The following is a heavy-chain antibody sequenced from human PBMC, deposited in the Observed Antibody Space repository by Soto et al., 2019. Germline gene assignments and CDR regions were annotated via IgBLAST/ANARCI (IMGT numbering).Heavy chain of an antibody. J-gene: IGHJ4*02. CDR3: ARGRNAAGIPFDY. CDR2: IWYDGSNK. V-gene: IGHV3-33*01. D-gene: IGHD6-13*01. Sequence: GGSLRLSCAASGFTFSSYGMHWVRQAPGKGLEWVAVIWYDGSNKYYADSVKGRFTISRDNSKNTLYLQMNSLRAEDTAVYYCARGRNAAGIPFDYWGQGTLVTVSS. CDR1: GFTFSSYG.